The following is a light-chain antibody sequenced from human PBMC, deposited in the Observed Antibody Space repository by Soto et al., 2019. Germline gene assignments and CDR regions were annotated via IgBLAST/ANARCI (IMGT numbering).Light chain of an antibody. CDR2: DVS. J-gene: IGLJ2*01. Sequence: QSALTQPASVSGSPGQSITISCTGTSSDVGGYNYVSWYQQHPGKAPKLMIYDVSNRPSGGSNRFSGSKSGNTAFLTISGLQAEDEADYYCSSYTGSSTRRVFGGGTKLTVL. CDR1: SSDVGGYNY. CDR3: SSYTGSSTRRV. V-gene: IGLV2-14*01.